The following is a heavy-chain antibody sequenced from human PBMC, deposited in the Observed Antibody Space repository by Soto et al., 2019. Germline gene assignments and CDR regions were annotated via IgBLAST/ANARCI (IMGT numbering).Heavy chain of an antibody. CDR1: GFTFSSYA. V-gene: IGHV3-30-3*01. J-gene: IGHJ4*02. CDR2: MSYDGNNK. D-gene: IGHD1-26*01. Sequence: QVQLVESGGGVVQPGRSLRLSCAASGFTFSSYAMHWVRQAPGKGLEWVAVMSYDGNNKYYADSVKGRFTISRDNSKYTLYLQMNSLRAEDTAVYYCARDGFTYSGSYYPEYYFDYWGQGTLVTVSS. CDR3: ARDGFTYSGSYYPEYYFDY.